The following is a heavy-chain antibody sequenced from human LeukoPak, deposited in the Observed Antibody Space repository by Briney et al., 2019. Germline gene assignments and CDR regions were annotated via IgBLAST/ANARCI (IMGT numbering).Heavy chain of an antibody. CDR2: ISSSSSTK. Sequence: PGGSLRLSCAASGFTFSSYSMNWVRQAPGKGLEWVSYISSSSSTKYYADSVKGRFTISRDNAKNSLYLQMNSLRAEDTAVYYCAGDLHSYGYWGQGTLVTVSS. V-gene: IGHV3-48*01. CDR3: AGDLHSYGY. CDR1: GFTFSSYS. J-gene: IGHJ4*02. D-gene: IGHD5-18*01.